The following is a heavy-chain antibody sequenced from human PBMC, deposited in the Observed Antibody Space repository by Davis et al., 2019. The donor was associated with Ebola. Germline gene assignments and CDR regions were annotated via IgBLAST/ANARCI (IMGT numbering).Heavy chain of an antibody. D-gene: IGHD5-12*01. Sequence: MPSETLSLTCTVSGGSISSSSYYWGWIRQPPGKGLEWIGSIYYSGSTYYNPSLKSRVTISVDTSKNQFSLKLSSVTAADTAVYYCARTGLGWFDPWGQGTLVTVSS. CDR2: IYYSGST. CDR3: ARTGLGWFDP. V-gene: IGHV4-39*01. CDR1: GGSISSSSYY. J-gene: IGHJ5*02.